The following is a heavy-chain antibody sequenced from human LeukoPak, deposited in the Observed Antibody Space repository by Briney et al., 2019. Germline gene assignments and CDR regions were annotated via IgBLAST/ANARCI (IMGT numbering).Heavy chain of an antibody. V-gene: IGHV1-69*05. CDR2: IIPIFGTA. D-gene: IGHD2-2*01. J-gene: IGHJ6*03. CDR1: GGTFSSYA. Sequence: SVKVSCKASGGTFSSYAISWVRQAPGQGLEWMGGIIPIFGTANYAQKFQGRVTITTDESTSTAYMELSSLRSEDTAVYYCARAGPAIPSGDYYYYMDVWGKGTTVTVSS. CDR3: ARAGPAIPSGDYYYYMDV.